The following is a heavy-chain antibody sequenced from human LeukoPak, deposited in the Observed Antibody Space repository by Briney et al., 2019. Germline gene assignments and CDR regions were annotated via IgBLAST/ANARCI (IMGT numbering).Heavy chain of an antibody. V-gene: IGHV4-59*01. J-gene: IGHJ3*02. CDR2: IYYSGST. Sequence: PSETLSLTCTVSGGSISSYYWSWIRQPPGKGLEWIGYIYYSGSTNYNPSLKSRVTISVDTSKNQFSLKLSSVTAADTAVYYCARDTRGIAAAGTHAFDIWGQGTTVTVSS. CDR3: ARDTRGIAAAGTHAFDI. CDR1: GGSISSYY. D-gene: IGHD6-13*01.